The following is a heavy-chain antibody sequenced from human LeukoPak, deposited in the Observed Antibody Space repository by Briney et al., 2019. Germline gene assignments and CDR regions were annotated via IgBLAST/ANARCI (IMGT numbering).Heavy chain of an antibody. V-gene: IGHV3-33*01. CDR3: ARDSYQDYYGRFDP. CDR2: IWDDGNNK. CDR1: GFSFSIHG. Sequence: PGGSLRLSCAASGFSFSIHGMHWVRQAPGKRLEWVAVIWDDGNNKRYANSVNGRFTISRDNSENTLYLQMNGLTAEDTAMYYCARDSYQDYYGRFDPWGQGTLVIVSS. D-gene: IGHD3-10*01. J-gene: IGHJ5*02.